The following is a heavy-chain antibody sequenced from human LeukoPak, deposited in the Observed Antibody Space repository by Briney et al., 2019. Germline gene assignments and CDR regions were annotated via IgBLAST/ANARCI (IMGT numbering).Heavy chain of an antibody. J-gene: IGHJ4*02. V-gene: IGHV4-38-2*02. Sequence: SETLSLTCTVSGYSISSGYYWGWIRPPPGKGLEWIGRIYHSGSTYYNPSLKSRVTISVDTSKNQFSLKLSSVTAADTAVYYCARERVQWLAFDYWGQGTLVTVSS. CDR2: IYHSGST. D-gene: IGHD6-19*01. CDR3: ARERVQWLAFDY. CDR1: GYSISSGYY.